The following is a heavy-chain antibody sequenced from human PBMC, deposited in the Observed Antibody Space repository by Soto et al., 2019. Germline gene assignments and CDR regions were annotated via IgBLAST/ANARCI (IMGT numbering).Heavy chain of an antibody. CDR2: IIPISGTA. J-gene: IGHJ6*02. D-gene: IGHD2-2*01. V-gene: IGHV1-69*01. Sequence: QVQLVQSGAEVKKPGSSVKVSCKASGGTFSSYAISWVRQAPGQGREWMGGIIPISGTANYALKYQGRVTITADESTSTVYMELSSLRSEDTAVYFCARSQGSSTSLEIYYYYYYGMDVWCQGTTVTVSS. CDR3: ARSQGSSTSLEIYYYYYYGMDV. CDR1: GGTFSSYA.